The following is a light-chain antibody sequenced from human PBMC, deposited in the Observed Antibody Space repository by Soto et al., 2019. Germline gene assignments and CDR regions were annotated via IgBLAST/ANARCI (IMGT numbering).Light chain of an antibody. Sequence: QSVLTQPASVSGFPGQSITISYTRTSSDVGSYNLVSWYQQHPGKAPKLMIYEVSKRPSGVSNRFSGSKSGNTASLTISGLQAEDEADYYCCSYAGSSTFDVFGTGTKVTVL. CDR2: EVS. J-gene: IGLJ1*01. V-gene: IGLV2-23*02. CDR3: CSYAGSSTFDV. CDR1: SSDVGSYNL.